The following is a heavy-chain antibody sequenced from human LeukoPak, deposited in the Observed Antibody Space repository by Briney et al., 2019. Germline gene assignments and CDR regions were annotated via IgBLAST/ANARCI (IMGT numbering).Heavy chain of an antibody. CDR2: IYYSGST. D-gene: IGHD2-2*01. CDR1: GGSISSSSYY. CDR3: ARSYCSSTSCYFPSSWFDP. J-gene: IGHJ5*02. Sequence: TSETLSLTCTVSGGSISSSSYYWGWIRQPPGKGLEWIGSIYYSGSTYYNPSLKSRVTISVDTSKNQFSLKLSSVTAADTAVYYCARSYCSSTSCYFPSSWFDPWGQGTLVTVSS. V-gene: IGHV4-39*01.